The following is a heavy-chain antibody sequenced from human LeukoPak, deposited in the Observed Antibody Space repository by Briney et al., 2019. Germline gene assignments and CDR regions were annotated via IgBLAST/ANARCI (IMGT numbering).Heavy chain of an antibody. Sequence: ASVKVSCKASGYTFTGYYMHWVRQAPGQGLEWMGWINPNSGGTNYAQKFQGRITMTRDTSISTAYMELSSLRSDDTAVYYCARRGSHCSGSSCYGTFDYWGQGTLVTVSS. V-gene: IGHV1-2*02. CDR3: ARRGSHCSGSSCYGTFDY. D-gene: IGHD2-15*01. J-gene: IGHJ4*02. CDR1: GYTFTGYY. CDR2: INPNSGGT.